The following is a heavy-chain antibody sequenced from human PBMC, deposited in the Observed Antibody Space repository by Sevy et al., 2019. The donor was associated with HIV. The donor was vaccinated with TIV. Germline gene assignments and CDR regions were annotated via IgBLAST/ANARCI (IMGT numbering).Heavy chain of an antibody. CDR2: FIPMFDTT. CDR3: ETSSLDISGYSPLFFYGMAV. D-gene: IGHD3-22*01. CDR1: GGTFINYA. V-gene: IGHV1-69*13. Sequence: ASVKVSCKASGGTFINYAVTWVRQAPGQGLEWMGGFIPMFDTTNSAQKFQGRVTLTEDGSTSTAYMELSSLRSEDTAVYYYETSSLDISGYSPLFFYGMAVWGKGTTVTVSS. J-gene: IGHJ6*04.